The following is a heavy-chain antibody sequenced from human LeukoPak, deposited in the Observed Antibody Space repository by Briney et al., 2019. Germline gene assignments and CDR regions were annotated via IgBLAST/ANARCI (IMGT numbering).Heavy chain of an antibody. V-gene: IGHV4-34*01. D-gene: IGHD3-10*01. CDR3: ARLPSPYGSGSYGY. CDR2: INHSGST. J-gene: IGHJ4*02. CDR1: GGSFSGYY. Sequence: SETLSLTCAVYGGSFSGYYSSWIRQPPGKGLEWIGEINHSGSTNYNPSLKSRVTISVDTSKNQFSLKLSSVTAADTAVYYCARLPSPYGSGSYGYWGQGTLVTVSS.